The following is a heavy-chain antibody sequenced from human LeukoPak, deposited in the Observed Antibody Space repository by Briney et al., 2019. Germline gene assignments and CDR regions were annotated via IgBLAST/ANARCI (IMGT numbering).Heavy chain of an antibody. Sequence: GRSLRLSCAASGFTFGSYGMHWVRQAPGKGLEWVAVIWYDGSNKYYADSVKGRFTISRDNSKNTLYLQMNSLRAEDTAVYYCARENGYYDILTGFPYYYGMDVWGQGTTVTVSS. CDR3: ARENGYYDILTGFPYYYGMDV. CDR1: GFTFGSYG. J-gene: IGHJ6*02. D-gene: IGHD3-9*01. V-gene: IGHV3-33*01. CDR2: IWYDGSNK.